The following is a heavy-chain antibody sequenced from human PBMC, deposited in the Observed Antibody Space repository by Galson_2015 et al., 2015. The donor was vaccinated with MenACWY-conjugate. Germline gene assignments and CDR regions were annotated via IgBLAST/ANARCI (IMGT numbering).Heavy chain of an antibody. D-gene: IGHD3-10*01. CDR3: AQGAGSRWFDP. CDR2: ISTTGGTT. Sequence: SLRLSCAASGLTFSSYATSWVRQAPGKGLEWVSSISTTGGTTYYADSVKGRFTISRDNSKNTLYLQTNSLRAGDTAVYYCAQGAGSRWFDPWGQGTLVIVSS. V-gene: IGHV3-23*01. J-gene: IGHJ5*02. CDR1: GLTFSSYA.